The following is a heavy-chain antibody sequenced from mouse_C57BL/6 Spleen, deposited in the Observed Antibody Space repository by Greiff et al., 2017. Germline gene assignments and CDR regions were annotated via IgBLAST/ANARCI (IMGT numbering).Heavy chain of an antibody. CDR1: GFTFSSYA. J-gene: IGHJ2*01. Sequence: EVQLVESGGGLVKPGGSLKLSCAASGFTFSSYAMSWVRQTPEKRLEWVATISDGGSYTYYPDNVKGRFTISRDNATNNLYLQMSHLKSEDTAMYYCAREGDYGSSPYYFDYWGQGTTLTVSS. CDR3: AREGDYGSSPYYFDY. CDR2: ISDGGSYT. D-gene: IGHD1-1*01. V-gene: IGHV5-4*01.